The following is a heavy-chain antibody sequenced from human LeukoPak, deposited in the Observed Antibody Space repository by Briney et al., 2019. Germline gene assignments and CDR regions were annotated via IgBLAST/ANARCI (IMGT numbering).Heavy chain of an antibody. J-gene: IGHJ3*02. CDR3: ARVRGLLWFGELPLSDAFDI. V-gene: IGHV1-46*01. CDR1: GYTFTSYD. D-gene: IGHD3-10*01. CDR2: INPSGGST. Sequence: ASVKVSCKTSGYTFTSYDINWVRQAPGQGLEWMGIINPSGGSTSYAQKFQGRVTMTRDTSTSTVYMELSSLRSEDTAVYYCARVRGLLWFGELPLSDAFDIWGQGTMVTVSS.